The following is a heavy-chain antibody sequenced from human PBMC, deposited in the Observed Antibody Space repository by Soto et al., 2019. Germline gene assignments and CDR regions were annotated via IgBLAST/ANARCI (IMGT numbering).Heavy chain of an antibody. CDR3: AIDRMHFDRTGYSGRRLFDP. V-gene: IGHV1-46*01. J-gene: IGHJ5*02. CDR2: INPSGGST. D-gene: IGHD3-22*01. Sequence: ASVKVSCKASGYTFTSYYMHWVRQAPGQGLEWMGIINPSGGSTSYAQKFQGRVTMTRDTSTSTVHMELNSLRSEDTAVYYCAIDRMHFDRTGYSGRRLFDPWGQGTLVTVSS. CDR1: GYTFTSYY.